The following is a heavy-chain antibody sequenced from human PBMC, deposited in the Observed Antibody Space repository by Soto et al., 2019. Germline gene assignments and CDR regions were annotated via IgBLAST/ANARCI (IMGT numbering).Heavy chain of an antibody. CDR3: ARVGGQLPLYFDY. CDR1: GYSFTNHG. Sequence: QVLLVQSGAEVRKPGASVKVSCKTSGYSFTNHGISWVRQAPGQVLEWMGWISGYSGSSRYAQKSQGRVAMTIDTSTSTAYMELRSLRPDDTAMYFCARVGGQLPLYFDYWGQGTLVTVSS. CDR2: ISGYSGSS. V-gene: IGHV1-18*04. D-gene: IGHD2-2*01. J-gene: IGHJ4*02.